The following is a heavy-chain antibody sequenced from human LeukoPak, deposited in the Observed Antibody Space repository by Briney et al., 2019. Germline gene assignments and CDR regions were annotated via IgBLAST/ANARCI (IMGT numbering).Heavy chain of an antibody. CDR2: IYYSGST. Sequence: PSETLSLTCTVSGGPISSYYWLWLRQPPGQGLEWIEYIYYSGSTNYNPSLKSPITISVDTSKNQFSLKLSSVTAADTAVYYSASTFRTGTTTRAFDYWGQGTLVTVSS. CDR3: ASTFRTGTTTRAFDY. CDR1: GGPISSYY. J-gene: IGHJ4*02. D-gene: IGHD1-1*01. V-gene: IGHV4-59*01.